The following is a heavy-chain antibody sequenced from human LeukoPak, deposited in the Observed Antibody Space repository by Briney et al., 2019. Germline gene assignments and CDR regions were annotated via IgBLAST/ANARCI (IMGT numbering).Heavy chain of an antibody. D-gene: IGHD2-15*01. CDR2: IYHSGST. V-gene: IGHV4-4*02. Sequence: SETLSLTCAVSGGSISSSNWWSWVRQPPGKGLEWMGEIYHSGSTNYNPSLKSRVTISVDKSKNRSSLKLSSVTAADTAVYYCASRYCSGGSCSRVVDYWGQGTLVTVSS. CDR1: GGSISSSNW. CDR3: ASRYCSGGSCSRVVDY. J-gene: IGHJ4*02.